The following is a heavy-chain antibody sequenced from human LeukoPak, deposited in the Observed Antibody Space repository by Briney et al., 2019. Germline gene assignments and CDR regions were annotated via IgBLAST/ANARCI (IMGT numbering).Heavy chain of an antibody. CDR2: MNPNSGNT. J-gene: IGHJ4*02. CDR1: GYTFSSYD. D-gene: IGHD5-18*01. Sequence: ASVKVSCKASGYTFSSYDMNWVRQATGQGLEWMGWMNPNSGNTGYAQKFQGRVTMTRNTSTSTAYMELSSLRSEDTAVYYCARRELVQLWSDYWGQGALVTVFS. V-gene: IGHV1-8*01. CDR3: ARRELVQLWSDY.